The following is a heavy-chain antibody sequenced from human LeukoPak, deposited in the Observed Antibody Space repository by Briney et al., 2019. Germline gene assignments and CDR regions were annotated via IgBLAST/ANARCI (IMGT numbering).Heavy chain of an antibody. CDR1: GYTFTSYY. V-gene: IGHV1-46*01. CDR3: ARDWGTYYYGSGSVGAFDI. J-gene: IGHJ3*02. CDR2: INPSGGST. Sequence: GASVKVSCKASGYTFTSYYMHWVRQAPGQRLEWMGIINPSGGSTSYAQKFQGRVTMTRDTSTSTVYMELSSLRSEDTAVYYCARDWGTYYYGSGSVGAFDIWGQGTMVTVSS. D-gene: IGHD3-10*01.